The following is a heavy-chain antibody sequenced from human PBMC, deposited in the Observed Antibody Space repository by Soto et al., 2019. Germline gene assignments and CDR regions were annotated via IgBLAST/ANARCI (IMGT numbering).Heavy chain of an antibody. V-gene: IGHV1-69*01. Sequence: QVQLVQSGAEVKKPGSSVKVSCKASRGTFSSYAISWVRQAPGQGLEWMGGIIPIFGTANYAQKFQGRVTITADESTSTAYMELSSLRSEDTAVYYCARDNTGLSVASYYGMDVWGQGTTVTVSS. J-gene: IGHJ6*02. CDR2: IIPIFGTA. D-gene: IGHD2-15*01. CDR1: RGTFSSYA. CDR3: ARDNTGLSVASYYGMDV.